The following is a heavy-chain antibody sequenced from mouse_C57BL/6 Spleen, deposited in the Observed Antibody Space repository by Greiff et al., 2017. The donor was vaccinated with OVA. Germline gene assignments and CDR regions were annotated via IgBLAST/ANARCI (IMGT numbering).Heavy chain of an antibody. V-gene: IGHV1-76*01. CDR1: GYTFTDYY. Sequence: VQRVESGAELVRPGASVKLSCKASGYTFTDYYINWVKQRPGQGLEWIARIYPGSGNTYYNEKFKGKATLTAEKSSSTAYMQLSSLTSEDSAVYFCARSRNYGSPAWFAYWGQGTLVTVSA. CDR3: ARSRNYGSPAWFAY. D-gene: IGHD1-1*01. J-gene: IGHJ3*01. CDR2: IYPGSGNT.